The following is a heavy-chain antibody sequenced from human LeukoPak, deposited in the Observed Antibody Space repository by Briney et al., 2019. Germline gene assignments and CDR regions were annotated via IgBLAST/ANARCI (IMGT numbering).Heavy chain of an antibody. J-gene: IGHJ4*02. Sequence: GASVKVSCKASGGTFSSYAISWVRQAPGQGLEWMGGIIPIFGTANYAQKFQGRVTITADKSTSTAYMELSSLRAEDTAVYYCAKGHFQRTYYDILTGNHFDYWGQGTLVTVSS. CDR3: AKGHFQRTYYDILTGNHFDY. D-gene: IGHD3-9*01. V-gene: IGHV1-69*06. CDR1: GGTFSSYA. CDR2: IIPIFGTA.